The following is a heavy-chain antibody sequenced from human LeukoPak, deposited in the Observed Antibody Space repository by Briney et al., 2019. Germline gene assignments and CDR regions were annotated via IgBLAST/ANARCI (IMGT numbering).Heavy chain of an antibody. CDR3: ARRRQLWSGLDY. CDR1: GGSSCVYY. J-gene: IGHJ4*02. CDR2: INHSGST. D-gene: IGHD5-18*01. V-gene: IGHV4-34*01. Sequence: SETLSLTCAVSGGSSCVYYWSWIRQPPGKGLEWIGEINHSGSTNYNPSLKSRVTISVDTSKNQFSLKLSSVTAADTAVYYCARRRQLWSGLDYWGQGTLVTVSS.